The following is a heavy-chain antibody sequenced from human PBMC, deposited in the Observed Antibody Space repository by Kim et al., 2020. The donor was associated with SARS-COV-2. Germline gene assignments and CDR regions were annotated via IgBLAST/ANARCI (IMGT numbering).Heavy chain of an antibody. Sequence: SETLSLTCTVSGGSISSYYWSWIRQPAGKGLEWIGRIYTSGSTNYNPSLKSRVTMSVDTSKNQFSLKLSSVTAADTAVYYCARETYYDFWSGYYRGKHIDYWGQGTLVTVSS. CDR2: IYTSGST. D-gene: IGHD3-3*01. J-gene: IGHJ4*02. CDR3: ARETYYDFWSGYYRGKHIDY. CDR1: GGSISSYY. V-gene: IGHV4-4*07.